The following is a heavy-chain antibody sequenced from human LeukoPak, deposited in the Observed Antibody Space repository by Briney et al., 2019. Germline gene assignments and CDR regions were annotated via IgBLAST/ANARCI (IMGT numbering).Heavy chain of an antibody. Sequence: WASVRVSCKASGYTFTNYAMNWVRQAPGQGLEWMGWINTNTGNPTYAQGFTGRFVFSLDTSVSTAYLQISSLKAEDTAVYYCARDPSRFDPWGQGTLVTVSS. CDR3: ARDPSRFDP. V-gene: IGHV7-4-1*02. CDR1: GYTFTNYA. CDR2: INTNTGNP. J-gene: IGHJ5*02.